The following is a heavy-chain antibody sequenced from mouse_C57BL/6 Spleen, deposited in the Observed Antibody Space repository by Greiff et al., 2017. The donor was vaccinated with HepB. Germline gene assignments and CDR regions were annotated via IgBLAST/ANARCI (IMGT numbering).Heavy chain of an antibody. V-gene: IGHV1-39*01. CDR1: GYSFTDYN. CDR2: INPNYGTT. Sequence: VHVKQSGPELVKPGASVKISCKASGYSFTDYNMNWVKQSNGKSLEWIGVINPNYGTTSYNQKFKGKATLTVDQSSSTAYMQLNSLTSEDSAVYYCARRGVYYGNSGDFDYWGQGTTLTVSS. CDR3: ARRGVYYGNSGDFDY. J-gene: IGHJ2*01. D-gene: IGHD2-1*01.